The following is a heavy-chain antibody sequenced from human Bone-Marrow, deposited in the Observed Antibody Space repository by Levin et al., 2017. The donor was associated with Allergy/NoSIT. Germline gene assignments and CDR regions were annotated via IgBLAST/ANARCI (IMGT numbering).Heavy chain of an antibody. D-gene: IGHD6-13*01. CDR1: GFTFSSYY. CDR3: AREVSSSEGMDV. Sequence: GSLRLSCAASGFTFSSYYWGWIRQSPGKGLEWIGIIYYDGKTYYNPSVKSRVSISVDTSKNQFSLRVRSVTAADTAIYYCAREVSSSEGMDVWGQGTPVTVSS. V-gene: IGHV4-39*07. J-gene: IGHJ6*02. CDR2: IYYDGKT.